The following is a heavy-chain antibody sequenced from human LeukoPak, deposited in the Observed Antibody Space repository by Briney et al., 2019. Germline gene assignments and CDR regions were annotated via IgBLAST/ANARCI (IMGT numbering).Heavy chain of an antibody. CDR1: GFTFSDYY. CDR3: ARDRPTADNAFDI. CDR2: ISSSGSTI. J-gene: IGHJ3*02. Sequence: GGSLRLSCAASGFTFSDYYMSWIRQAPGRGLEWVSYISSSGSTIYYADSVKGRFTISRDNAKNSLYLQMNSLRAEDTAVYYCARDRPTADNAFDIWGQGTMVTVSS. D-gene: IGHD4-17*01. V-gene: IGHV3-11*01.